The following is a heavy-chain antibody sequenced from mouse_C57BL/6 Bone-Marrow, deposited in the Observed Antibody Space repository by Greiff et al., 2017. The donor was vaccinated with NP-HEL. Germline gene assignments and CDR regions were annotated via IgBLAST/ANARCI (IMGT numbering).Heavy chain of an antibody. V-gene: IGHV1-19*01. CDR2: INPYNGGT. Sequence: VQLKQSGPVLVKPGASVKMSCKASGYTFTDYYMNWVKQSHGKSLEWIGVINPYNGGTSYNQKFKGKATLTVDKSSSTAYMELNSLTSEDSAVYYCARRPTVVAYYFDYWGQGTTLTVSS. CDR3: ARRPTVVAYYFDY. CDR1: GYTFTDYY. D-gene: IGHD1-1*01. J-gene: IGHJ2*01.